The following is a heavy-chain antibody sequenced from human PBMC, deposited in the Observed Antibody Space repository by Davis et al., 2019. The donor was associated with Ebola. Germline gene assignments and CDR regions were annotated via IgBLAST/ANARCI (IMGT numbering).Heavy chain of an antibody. J-gene: IGHJ4*02. Sequence: GESLKISCAASGFTFSIFGMHWVRQAPGKGLEWVAVISYDGSDKYYAESVKGRFTISRDNSKNTLYLQMNSLRPEDTAVYYCARIVPDWYDSSGYSRNGRFDYWGQGTLLTVSS. CDR1: GFTFSIFG. CDR2: ISYDGSDK. V-gene: IGHV3-30*03. D-gene: IGHD3-22*01. CDR3: ARIVPDWYDSSGYSRNGRFDY.